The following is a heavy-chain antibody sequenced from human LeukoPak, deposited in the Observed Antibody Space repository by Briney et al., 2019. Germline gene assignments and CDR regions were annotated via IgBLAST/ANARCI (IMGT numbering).Heavy chain of an antibody. Sequence: ASVKVSCKASGYTFTGYYMHWVRQAPGQGLEWMGWINPNSGGTNYAQKFQGWVTMTRDTSISTAYMELSRLRSDDTAVYYCARVVKGCSGGSCYSPYYYYYGMDVWGQGTTVTVSS. CDR2: INPNSGGT. V-gene: IGHV1-2*04. CDR1: GYTFTGYY. J-gene: IGHJ6*02. D-gene: IGHD2-15*01. CDR3: ARVVKGCSGGSCYSPYYYYYGMDV.